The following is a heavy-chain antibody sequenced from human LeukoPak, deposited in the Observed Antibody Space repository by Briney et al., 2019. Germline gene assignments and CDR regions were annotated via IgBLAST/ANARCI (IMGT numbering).Heavy chain of an antibody. CDR3: VRQIEAGGDY. D-gene: IGHD2-8*02. CDR2: IYHSGTT. J-gene: IGHJ4*02. CDR1: GYSISRGYF. V-gene: IGHV4-38-2*01. Sequence: SETLSLTCAVSGYSISRGYFWGWIRQPPGKGLEWIASIYHSGTTYYNPSLKSRVTISVDTSKNQFSLKLTSVTAADTPVYYCVRQIEAGGDYGGQGSLVPVSS.